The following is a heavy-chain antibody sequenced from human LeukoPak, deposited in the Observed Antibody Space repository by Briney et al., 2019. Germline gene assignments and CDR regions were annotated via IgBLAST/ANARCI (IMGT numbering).Heavy chain of an antibody. J-gene: IGHJ4*02. CDR1: GGSFSGYS. CDR3: ARRLAPTAPHYEGGYYYFES. CDR2: INHSGSS. V-gene: IGHV4-34*01. D-gene: IGHD3-10*01. Sequence: ASETLSLTCAVYGGSFSGYSWTWIRQTPGKGLEWIGQINHSGSSNSRSSLRSRVSISVATSKSQFCMELTSVTAADTGIYYCARRLAPTAPHYEGGYYYFESWGQGVLVTVSS.